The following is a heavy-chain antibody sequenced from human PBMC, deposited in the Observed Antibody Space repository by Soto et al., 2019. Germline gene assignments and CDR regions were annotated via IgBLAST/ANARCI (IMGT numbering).Heavy chain of an antibody. CDR1: GGTFSKYA. CDR3: ARPLRDRNYYYGMAV. V-gene: IGHV1-69*01. J-gene: IGHJ6*02. Sequence: QVQLVQSGAEMQQPGASVRVSCKASGGTFSKYAFSWVRQAPGQGLEWLGGTIPMFGTPNYAQKFQGRVAISADESTATVDMELSSLRSEDTAVYFCARPLRDRNYYYGMAVWGQGTTVTVSS. CDR2: TIPMFGTP. D-gene: IGHD3-22*01.